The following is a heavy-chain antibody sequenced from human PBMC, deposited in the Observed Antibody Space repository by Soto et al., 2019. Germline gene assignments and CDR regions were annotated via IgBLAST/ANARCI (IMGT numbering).Heavy chain of an antibody. J-gene: IGHJ4*02. V-gene: IGHV3-30*03. Sequence: PGGSLRLSCAASGFTFSSYGMHWVRQAPGKGLEWVAVISYDGSNKYYADSVKGRFTISRDNSKNTLYLQMNSLRAEDTAVYYCARVPRYYYGSGSLYFDYWGQGTLVTVSS. D-gene: IGHD3-10*01. CDR2: ISYDGSNK. CDR1: GFTFSSYG. CDR3: ARVPRYYYGSGSLYFDY.